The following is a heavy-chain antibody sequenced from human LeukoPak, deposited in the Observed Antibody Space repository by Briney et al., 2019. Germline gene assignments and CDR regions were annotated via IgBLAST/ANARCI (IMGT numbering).Heavy chain of an antibody. CDR1: GFTFSSYG. V-gene: IGHV3-30*02. Sequence: GGSLRLSCAASGFTFSSYGMSWVRQAPGKGLEWVAFIRYDGSNKYYADSVKGRFTISRDNSKNTLYLQMNSLRAEDTAVYYCAKDPVWDILTGYYSGYFDYWGQGTLVTVSS. J-gene: IGHJ4*02. D-gene: IGHD3-9*01. CDR3: AKDPVWDILTGYYSGYFDY. CDR2: IRYDGSNK.